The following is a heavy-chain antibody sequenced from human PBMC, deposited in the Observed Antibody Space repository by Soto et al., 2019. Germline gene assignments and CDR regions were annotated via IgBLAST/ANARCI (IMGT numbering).Heavy chain of an antibody. D-gene: IGHD3-16*01. Sequence: GASLKISCQASGYSFSNFWIAWVRQMPGEGLEWLGIIYPDDSDTRYSPSFEGQVTISADKSSKTAYLKWSSLEASDSGLYYCVRDGPHYVNHVYCFDDWGQGTLVTVSS. CDR2: IYPDDSDT. CDR1: GYSFSNFW. CDR3: VRDGPHYVNHVYCFDD. V-gene: IGHV5-51*01. J-gene: IGHJ4*02.